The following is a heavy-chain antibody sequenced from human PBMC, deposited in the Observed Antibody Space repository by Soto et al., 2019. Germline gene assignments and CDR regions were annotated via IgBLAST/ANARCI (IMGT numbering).Heavy chain of an antibody. V-gene: IGHV1-18*01. J-gene: IGHJ4*02. D-gene: IGHD5-18*01. CDR1: GYTFTSYG. CDR3: ARVALGYSYDELDF. CDR2: ISAYNGNT. Sequence: ASVKVSCKASGYTFTSYGISWVRQAPGQGLEWMGWISAYNGNTNYAQKLQGRVTMTTDTSTSTAYMELRSLRSDDTAVYYCARVALGYSYDELDFWGQGTVVTVSS.